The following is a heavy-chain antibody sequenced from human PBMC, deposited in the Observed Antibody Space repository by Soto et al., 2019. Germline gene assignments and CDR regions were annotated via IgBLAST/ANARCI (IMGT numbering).Heavy chain of an antibody. J-gene: IGHJ6*02. CDR2: ISYDGTNK. Sequence: QVQLVESGGGEVQPGRSLTISCAASGFTFSTYGMHWVRQTPGKGLEWVAVISYDGTNKFYSDSVKGRLTMSRDNFKNPLPLQTNSLRPDPTAVYSSPKPLQSSGHYDYYCYGMDLWGLGTRVTVSS. D-gene: IGHD4-17*01. CDR1: GFTFSTYG. CDR3: PKPLQSSGHYDYYCYGMDL. V-gene: IGHV3-30*18.